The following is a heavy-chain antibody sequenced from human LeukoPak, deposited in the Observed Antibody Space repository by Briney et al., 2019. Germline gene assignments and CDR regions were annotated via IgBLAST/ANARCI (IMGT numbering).Heavy chain of an antibody. D-gene: IGHD3-10*01. CDR3: ATGEEWFDP. Sequence: PSETLSLTCTVSGGSISSSSYYWGWIRQPPGKGLEWIGSIYYSGSTYYNPSLKSRVTISVDTSKHQLSLKLSSVTAADTAVYYCATGEEWFDPWGQGTLVTVSS. CDR1: GGSISSSSYY. CDR2: IYYSGST. J-gene: IGHJ5*02. V-gene: IGHV4-39*01.